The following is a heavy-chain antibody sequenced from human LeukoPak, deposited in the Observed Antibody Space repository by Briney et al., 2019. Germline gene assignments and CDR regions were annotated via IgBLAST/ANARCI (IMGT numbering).Heavy chain of an antibody. CDR2: INDYTGNT. V-gene: IGHV4-34*01. J-gene: IGHJ6*02. Sequence: SETLSLTCDVFGGSFTDYFWTWIRQSPGKGLEWIGEINDYTGNTNYNPSLNSRVSISLEKSKNQFSLEPRSVTAADTAVYYCARGRIAKIVVVHSFHYGMDVWGQGTTVTVSS. CDR1: GGSFTDYF. D-gene: IGHD3-22*01. CDR3: ARGRIAKIVVVHSFHYGMDV.